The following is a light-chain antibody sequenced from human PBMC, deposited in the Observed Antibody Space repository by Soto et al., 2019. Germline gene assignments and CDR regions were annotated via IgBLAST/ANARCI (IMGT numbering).Light chain of an antibody. CDR2: KAS. CDR1: QSISTW. Sequence: DIQMTQSPSTLSASVGDRVTITCGASQSISTWLAWYQQKPGKAPKLLIYKASNLEGGVPSRFSGSGSGTEFTITISSLQPDDFATYYCQQYNTYPLTFGGGTTVEIK. J-gene: IGKJ4*01. V-gene: IGKV1-5*03. CDR3: QQYNTYPLT.